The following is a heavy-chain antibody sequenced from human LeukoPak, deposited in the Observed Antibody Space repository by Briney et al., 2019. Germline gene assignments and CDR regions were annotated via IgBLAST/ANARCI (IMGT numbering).Heavy chain of an antibody. J-gene: IGHJ5*02. D-gene: IGHD6-19*01. V-gene: IGHV5-51*01. CDR1: GYSFTSYW. CDR3: ARRVAVADGRHNWFDP. CDR2: IYPGDSDT. Sequence: GESLKISCKGSGYSFTSYWIGWVRQMPGKGLEWMGIIYPGDSDTRYSPSFQGQVTISADKSISTAYLQWSSLKASDTAMYYCARRVAVADGRHNWFDPWGQGTLVTVSS.